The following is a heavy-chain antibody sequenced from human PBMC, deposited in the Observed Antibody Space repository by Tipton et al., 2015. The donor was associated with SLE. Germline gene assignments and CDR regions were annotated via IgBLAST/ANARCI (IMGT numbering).Heavy chain of an antibody. CDR2: IYYSENT. CDR1: GGSISSYY. CDR3: ARDLSGAHYDL. V-gene: IGHV4-59*01. Sequence: TLSLTCTVSGGSISSYYWSWIRLPPGKGLEWIGCIYYSENTNYNPSLKSRVTISVDTSKNQFSLNLSSVTAADTAVYYCARDLSGAHYDLWGRGTLVTVSS. J-gene: IGHJ2*01. D-gene: IGHD3-3*01.